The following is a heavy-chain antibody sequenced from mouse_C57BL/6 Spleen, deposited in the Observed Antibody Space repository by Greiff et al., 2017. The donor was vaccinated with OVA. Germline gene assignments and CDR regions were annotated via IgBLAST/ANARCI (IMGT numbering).Heavy chain of an antibody. V-gene: IGHV1-53*01. CDR1: GYTFTSYW. CDR2: INPSNGGT. Sequence: QVQLKQPGTELVKPGASVKLSCKASGYTFTSYWMHWVKQRPGQGLEWIGNINPSNGGTNYNEKFKSKATLTVDKSSSTAYMQLSSLTSEDSAVYYCARGGGSSSWFAYWGQGTLVTVSA. CDR3: ARGGGSSSWFAY. J-gene: IGHJ3*01. D-gene: IGHD1-1*01.